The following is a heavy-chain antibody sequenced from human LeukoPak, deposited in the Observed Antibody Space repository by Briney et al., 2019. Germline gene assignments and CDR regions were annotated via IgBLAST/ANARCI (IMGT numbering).Heavy chain of an antibody. CDR3: ARGVRWHYYDSSGYPDY. V-gene: IGHV4-34*01. CDR1: GGSFSGCY. CDR2: INHSGST. Sequence: PSETLSLTCAVYGGSFSGCYWSWIRQPPGKGLEWIGEINHSGSTNYNPSLKSRVTISVDTSKNQFSLKLSSVTAADTAVYYCARGVRWHYYDSSGYPDYWGQGTLVTVSS. J-gene: IGHJ4*02. D-gene: IGHD3-22*01.